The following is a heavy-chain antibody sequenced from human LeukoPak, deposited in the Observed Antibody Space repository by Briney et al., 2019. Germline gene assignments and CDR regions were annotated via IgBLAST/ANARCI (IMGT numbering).Heavy chain of an antibody. CDR3: ARVEGVPAAMRNYYYYYGMDV. Sequence: SEPLSLTCTVSGGSISNYYWSWIRQPPGKGLDWVGYFYYSWSTNYNPSLKSRVTISVDTSKNQFSLKLSSVTAADTAVYYCARVEGVPAAMRNYYYYYGMDVWGQGTTVTVSS. CDR1: GGSISNYY. D-gene: IGHD2-2*01. J-gene: IGHJ6*02. V-gene: IGHV4-59*01. CDR2: FYYSWST.